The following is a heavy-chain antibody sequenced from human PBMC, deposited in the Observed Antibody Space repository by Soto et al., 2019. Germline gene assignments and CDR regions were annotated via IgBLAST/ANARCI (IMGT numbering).Heavy chain of an antibody. Sequence: PSQTLSLTCAISGDSVSSNSAAWNWIRQSPSRGLEWLGRTYYRSKWYNDYAVSVKSRITINPDTSKNQFSLQLNSVTPEDTAVYYCAREVTIFGGPYYYGMDVWGQGTTVTVS. CDR1: GDSVSSNSAA. V-gene: IGHV6-1*01. D-gene: IGHD3-3*01. CDR2: TYYRSKWYN. CDR3: AREVTIFGGPYYYGMDV. J-gene: IGHJ6*02.